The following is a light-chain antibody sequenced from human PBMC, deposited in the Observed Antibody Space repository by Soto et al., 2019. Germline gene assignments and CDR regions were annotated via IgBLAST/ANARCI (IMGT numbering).Light chain of an antibody. CDR2: EVS. J-gene: IGLJ2*01. CDR3: SSSAGSNNLV. Sequence: QSVLTQPPSASGSPGQSVTISCTGTSSDVGGYNYVSWYQQHPGKAPQVMIYEVSKRPSGVPDRFSGSKSGNTASLTVAGLQAEDEADYYCSSSAGSNNLVFGGGTKVTVL. V-gene: IGLV2-8*01. CDR1: SSDVGGYNY.